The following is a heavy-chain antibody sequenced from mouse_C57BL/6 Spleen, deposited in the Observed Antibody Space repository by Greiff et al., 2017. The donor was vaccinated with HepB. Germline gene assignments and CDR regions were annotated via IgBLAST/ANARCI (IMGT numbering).Heavy chain of an antibody. CDR3: ASDYGNPFAY. V-gene: IGHV1-80*01. Sequence: QVQLKESGAELVKPGASVKISCKASGYAFSSYWMNWVKQRPGKGLEWIGQIYPGDGDTNYNGKFKGEATLTADKSSSTAYMQLSSLTSEDSAVYFCASDYGNPFAYWGQGTLVTVSA. CDR1: GYAFSSYW. D-gene: IGHD2-1*01. J-gene: IGHJ3*01. CDR2: IYPGDGDT.